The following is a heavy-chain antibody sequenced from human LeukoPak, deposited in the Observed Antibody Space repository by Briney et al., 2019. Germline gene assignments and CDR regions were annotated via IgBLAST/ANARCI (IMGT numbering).Heavy chain of an antibody. J-gene: IGHJ4*02. Sequence: PGGSLRLSCAASGFTFSSYGMHWVRQAPGKGLEWVAFIRYDGSNEYYADSVKGRFTISRDNSKNTLYLQMNSLRAEDTAVYYCAKDSGPYDFWSGYYQTPNDYWGQGTLVTVSS. V-gene: IGHV3-30*02. CDR1: GFTFSSYG. CDR2: IRYDGSNE. CDR3: AKDSGPYDFWSGYYQTPNDY. D-gene: IGHD3-3*01.